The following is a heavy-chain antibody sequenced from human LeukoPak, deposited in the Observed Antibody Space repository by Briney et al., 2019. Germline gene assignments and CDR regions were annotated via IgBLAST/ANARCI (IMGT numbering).Heavy chain of an antibody. CDR3: ARAGYYYDSSGYPRWFDP. CDR1: GYSISSGYY. CDR2: IYHSGST. D-gene: IGHD3-22*01. V-gene: IGHV4-38-2*02. Sequence: SETLSLTCTVSGYSISSGYYWGWIRQPPGKGLEWIGSIYHSGSTYYNPSLKSRVTMSVDTSKNQFSLKLSSVTAADTAVYYCARAGYYYDSSGYPRWFDPWGQGTLVTVSS. J-gene: IGHJ5*02.